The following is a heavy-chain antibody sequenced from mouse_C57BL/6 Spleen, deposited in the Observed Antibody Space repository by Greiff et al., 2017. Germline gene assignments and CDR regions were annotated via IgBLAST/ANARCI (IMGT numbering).Heavy chain of an antibody. V-gene: IGHV1-42*01. J-gene: IGHJ4*01. D-gene: IGHD2-3*01. CDR2: INPSTGGT. CDR1: GYSFTGYY. Sequence: VHVKQSGPELVKPGASVKISCKASGYSFTGYYMNWVKQSPEKSLEWIGEINPSTGGTTYNQKFKAKATLTVDKSSSTAYMQLKSLTSEDSAVYYCARDGGSGAMDYWGQGTSVTVSS. CDR3: ARDGGSGAMDY.